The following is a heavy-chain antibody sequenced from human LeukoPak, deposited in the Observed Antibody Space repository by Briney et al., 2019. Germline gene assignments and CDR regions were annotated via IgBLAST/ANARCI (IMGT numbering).Heavy chain of an antibody. Sequence: GGSLRLSCAASGFTLRRHAMSWVRQAPGKGLEWVSAISGSGGSTYYADSAKGRFTISRDNSKNTLYLQMNSLRAEDTAVYYCAKAYCGGDCYSGADFFDYWGQGALVTVSS. CDR3: AKAYCGGDCYSGADFFDY. CDR1: GFTLRRHA. V-gene: IGHV3-23*01. CDR2: ISGSGGST. D-gene: IGHD2-21*02. J-gene: IGHJ4*02.